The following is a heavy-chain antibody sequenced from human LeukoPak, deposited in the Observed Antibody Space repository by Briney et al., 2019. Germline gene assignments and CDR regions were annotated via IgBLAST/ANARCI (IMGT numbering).Heavy chain of an antibody. J-gene: IGHJ5*02. V-gene: IGHV4-30-4*08. CDR2: IYYSGST. D-gene: IGHD6-13*01. CDR3: ARETIAAAGIDWFDP. Sequence: SQTLSLTCTVSGGSISSGDYYWSWIRQPPGKGLEWIGYIYYSGSTYYNPSLKSRVTISVDTSKNQFSLKLSSVTAADTAVYYCARETIAAAGIDWFDPWGQGTLVTVSS. CDR1: GGSISSGDYY.